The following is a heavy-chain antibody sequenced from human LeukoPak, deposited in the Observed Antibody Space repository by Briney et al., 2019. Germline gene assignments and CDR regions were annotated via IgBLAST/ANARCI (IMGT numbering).Heavy chain of an antibody. CDR3: ARRAYGSGWYFFDY. V-gene: IGHV3-21*01. J-gene: IGHJ4*02. D-gene: IGHD6-19*01. Sequence: GGSLRLSCAASGFTFSNCTMNWVRQAPGKGLEWVSSISSSSNYIYYADSVKGRFTISRDNAKNSLYLQMSSLRAEDTALYYCARRAYGSGWYFFDYWGQGTLLAVSS. CDR1: GFTFSNCT. CDR2: ISSSSNYI.